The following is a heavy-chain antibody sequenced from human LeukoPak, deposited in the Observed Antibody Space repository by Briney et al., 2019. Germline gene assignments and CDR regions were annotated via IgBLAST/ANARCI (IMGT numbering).Heavy chain of an antibody. D-gene: IGHD6-19*01. Sequence: SETLSLTRTVSGGSIRSSSYYWGWIRQPPGKGLEWIGSIYYSGNTYYNPSLKSRVTISVDTSKNQFSLKLSSVTAADTAVYYCARGTYSSGWYGGDLDAFDIWGQGTMVTVSS. CDR3: ARGTYSSGWYGGDLDAFDI. CDR2: IYYSGNT. CDR1: GGSIRSSSYY. J-gene: IGHJ3*02. V-gene: IGHV4-39*01.